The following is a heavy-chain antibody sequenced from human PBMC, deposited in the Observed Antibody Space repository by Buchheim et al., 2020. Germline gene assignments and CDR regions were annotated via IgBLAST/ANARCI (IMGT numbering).Heavy chain of an antibody. J-gene: IGHJ4*02. Sequence: QVQLQQWGAGPLKPSETLSLTCAVYGGSFSGYYWSWIRQPPGKGLEWIGEINHSGSTNYNPSLKSRVTISVDTSKNQFSLKLSSVTAADTAVYYCARAATYYYDSSGYLDYWGQGTL. CDR3: ARAATYYYDSSGYLDY. CDR2: INHSGST. D-gene: IGHD3-22*01. V-gene: IGHV4-34*01. CDR1: GGSFSGYY.